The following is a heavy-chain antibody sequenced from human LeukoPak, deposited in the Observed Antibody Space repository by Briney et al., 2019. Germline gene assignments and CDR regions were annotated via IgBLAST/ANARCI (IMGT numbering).Heavy chain of an antibody. V-gene: IGHV4-38-2*02. D-gene: IGHD2-2*01. J-gene: IGHJ4*02. CDR2: IYHSGGT. CDR1: GYSISSGYY. CDR3: ARVTSTKPFDY. Sequence: PSETLSLTCTVSGYSISSGYYWGWIRQPPGKGLEWIGSIYHSGGTYYTPSLKSRVTISVDTSKNQFSLKLSSVTAADTAVYYCARVTSTKPFDYWGQGTLVTVSS.